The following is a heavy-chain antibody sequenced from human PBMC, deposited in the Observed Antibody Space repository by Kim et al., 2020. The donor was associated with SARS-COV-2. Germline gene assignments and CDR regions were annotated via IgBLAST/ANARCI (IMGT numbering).Heavy chain of an antibody. V-gene: IGHV3-23*01. CDR1: GFTFSSYA. J-gene: IGHJ6*02. D-gene: IGHD2-15*01. CDR2: ISGSGGST. CDR3: AKDELNIVVVVADFYYYGMDV. Sequence: GGSLRLSCAASGFTFSSYAMSWVRQAPGKGLEWVSAISGSGGSTYYADSVKGRFTISRDNSKNTLYLQMNSLRAEDTAVYYCAKDELNIVVVVADFYYYGMDVWGQGTTVTVSS.